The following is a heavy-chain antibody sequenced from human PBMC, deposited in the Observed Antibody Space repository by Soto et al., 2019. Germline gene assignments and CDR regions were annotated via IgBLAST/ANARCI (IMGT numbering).Heavy chain of an antibody. CDR3: AKSPNFYCSSPNCYKYYFDF. V-gene: IGHV3-30*18. CDR2: ISYDGSDK. J-gene: IGHJ4*02. D-gene: IGHD2-2*01. CDR1: GFTFHTYG. Sequence: QEHLVESGGGVVQPGTSLRLSCEASGFTFHTYGMHWLRQTPGKGLEWVAVISYDGSDKFYLDSVKGRFTISRDNSKNTLYLQMSSLRAEDTAIYYCAKSPNFYCSSPNCYKYYFDFWGQGTLVTVSS.